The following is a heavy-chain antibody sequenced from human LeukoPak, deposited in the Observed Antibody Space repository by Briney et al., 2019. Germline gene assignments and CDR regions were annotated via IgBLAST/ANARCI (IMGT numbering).Heavy chain of an antibody. J-gene: IGHJ4*02. D-gene: IGHD1-26*01. V-gene: IGHV3-7*01. CDR1: GFTFSGHW. CDR2: INQGGSDK. Sequence: PGGSLRLSCAASGFTFSGHWMSWVRQAPGKGLEWVANINQGGSDKYYVDSVKGRFTISRDNAKNSLYLQMNSLRAEDTAVYYCARDLSGSYTPYYFDYWRQGTLVTVSS. CDR3: ARDLSGSYTPYYFDY.